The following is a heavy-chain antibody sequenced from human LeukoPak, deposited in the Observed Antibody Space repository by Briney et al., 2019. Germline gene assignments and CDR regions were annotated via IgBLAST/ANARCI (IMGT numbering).Heavy chain of an antibody. Sequence: PSQTLSLTCAVSGGSISSGGYSWSWIRQPPGKGLEWIGYIYHSGSTYCNPSLKSRATISVDRSKNQFSLKLSSVTAADTAVYYCARDSVAAAGFDYWGQGTLVTVSS. CDR3: ARDSVAAAGFDY. D-gene: IGHD6-13*01. CDR1: GGSISSGGYS. J-gene: IGHJ4*02. CDR2: IYHSGST. V-gene: IGHV4-30-2*01.